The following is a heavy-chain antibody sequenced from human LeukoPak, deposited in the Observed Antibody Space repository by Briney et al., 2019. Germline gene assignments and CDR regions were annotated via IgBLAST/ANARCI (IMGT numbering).Heavy chain of an antibody. V-gene: IGHV4-38-2*01. CDR2: IYHSGST. CDR3: ASTKDIVVEVGWFDP. D-gene: IGHD2-15*01. Sequence: SETLSLTCAVSGYSISSGYYWGWIRQPPGKGLEWIGSIYHSGSTYYNPSLKSRVTISVDTSKNQFSLKLSSVTAAGTAVYYCASTKDIVVEVGWFDPWGQGTLVTVSS. CDR1: GYSISSGYY. J-gene: IGHJ5*02.